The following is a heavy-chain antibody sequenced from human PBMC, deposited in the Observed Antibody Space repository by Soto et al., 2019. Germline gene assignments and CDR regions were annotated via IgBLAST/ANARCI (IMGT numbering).Heavy chain of an antibody. J-gene: IGHJ5*02. CDR1: GYSFTSYW. Sequence: GESLKISCKGSGYSFTSYWIGWVRQMPGKGPEWMGIIYPGDSDTRYSPSFQGQVTISADKSISTAYLQWSSLKASDTAMYYCAGIYYYGSGANWFDPWGQGTLVTVSS. D-gene: IGHD3-10*01. CDR3: AGIYYYGSGANWFDP. V-gene: IGHV5-51*01. CDR2: IYPGDSDT.